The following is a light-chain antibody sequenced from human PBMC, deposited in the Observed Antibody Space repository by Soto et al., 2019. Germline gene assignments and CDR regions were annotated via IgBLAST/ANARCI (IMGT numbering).Light chain of an antibody. CDR2: EVS. J-gene: IGLJ1*01. CDR3: SSYAGSNNPYV. V-gene: IGLV2-8*01. CDR1: SSDVGGYNY. Sequence: QSALTQPPSASGSPGQSVTISCTGTSSDVGGYNYVSWYQQHPGKAPKLMIYEVSKRPSGVPDRFSGSRSGNTASLTVSGLQAEDEADYYCSSYAGSNNPYVFATGTMVTVL.